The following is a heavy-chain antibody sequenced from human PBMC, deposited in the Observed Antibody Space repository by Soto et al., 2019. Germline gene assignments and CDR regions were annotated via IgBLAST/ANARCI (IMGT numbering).Heavy chain of an antibody. CDR1: GGSISSGGYY. Sequence: NPSETLSLTCTVSGGSISSGGYYWSWIRQHPGKGLEWIGYIYYSGSTYYNPSLKSRVTISVDTSKNQFSLKLSSVTAADTAVYYCARVRVVISPYSDYWGQGTLVTVSS. J-gene: IGHJ4*02. D-gene: IGHD3-3*01. CDR2: IYYSGST. V-gene: IGHV4-31*03. CDR3: ARVRVVISPYSDY.